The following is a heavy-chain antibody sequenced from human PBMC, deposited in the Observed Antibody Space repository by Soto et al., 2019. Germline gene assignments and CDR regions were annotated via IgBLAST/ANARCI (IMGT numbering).Heavy chain of an antibody. CDR3: VKVSKVARPELDH. D-gene: IGHD2-15*01. CDR1: GFTFSNFG. CDR2: LSSDGGDK. Sequence: QVQLVESGGGVVQPGRSPRLSCAASGFTFSNFGMHWVRQAPGKGLEWVAALSSDGGDKYYSHSVKDRFTISRDNSKNTLCLQMTSLRVEETAVYYCVKVSKVARPELDHWGQGSLVTVSS. J-gene: IGHJ4*02. V-gene: IGHV3-30*18.